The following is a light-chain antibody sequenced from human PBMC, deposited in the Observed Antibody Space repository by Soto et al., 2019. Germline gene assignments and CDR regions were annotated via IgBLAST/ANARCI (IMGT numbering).Light chain of an antibody. CDR1: QSVRSN. CDR3: QQYNNWPPIT. Sequence: EIVMTQSPATASLSAXXXSXXXXXXRQSVRSNLAWYQQKPGQAPRLLIYDASTRATGIPARFSGSGSGTEFILTISSLQSEDFGVYYCQQYNNWPPITFGQGTRLEIK. V-gene: IGKV3D-15*01. J-gene: IGKJ5*01. CDR2: DAS.